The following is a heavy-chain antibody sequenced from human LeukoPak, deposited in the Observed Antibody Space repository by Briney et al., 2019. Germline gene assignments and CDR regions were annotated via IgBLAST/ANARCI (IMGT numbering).Heavy chain of an antibody. CDR1: GYTLTELS. J-gene: IGHJ5*02. V-gene: IGHV1-24*01. Sequence: ASVKVSCKVSGYTLTELSMHWVRQAPGKGLEWMGGFDPEDGETIYAQKFQGRVTMTEDTSTDTAYMELSSLRSEDTAVYYCATVSPLWFGEKNWFDPWGQGTLVTVSS. D-gene: IGHD3-10*01. CDR2: FDPEDGET. CDR3: ATVSPLWFGEKNWFDP.